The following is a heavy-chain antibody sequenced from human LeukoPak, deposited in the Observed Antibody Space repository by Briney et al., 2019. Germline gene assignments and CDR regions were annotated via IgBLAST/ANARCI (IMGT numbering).Heavy chain of an antibody. CDR1: GLSLSSGGVR. J-gene: IGHJ4*02. V-gene: IGHV2-70*04. CDR2: IDWDDDK. CDR3: VAGYPIRY. D-gene: IGHD6-19*01. Sequence: SGPTLVNPTQTLTLTCTFSGLSLSSGGVRASWIRQPPGKALEWPARIDWDDDKFYSTSLKTRLTISKETSKNQVVLTMTNMDPVDTATYYCVAGYPIRYWGQGILVTVSS.